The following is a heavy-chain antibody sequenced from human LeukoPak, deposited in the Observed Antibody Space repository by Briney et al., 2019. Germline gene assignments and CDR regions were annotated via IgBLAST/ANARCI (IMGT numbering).Heavy chain of an antibody. D-gene: IGHD3-3*01. J-gene: IGHJ4*02. Sequence: GESLRLSCAASGFAVSSNYMSWVRQAPGKGLEWVSVIYGGGSTYYADSVKGRFTISRDNSKNTLYLQMNSLRAEDTAVYYCARTIDDFWSGYYPLDWGQGTLVTVSS. CDR1: GFAVSSNY. V-gene: IGHV3-53*01. CDR2: IYGGGST. CDR3: ARTIDDFWSGYYPLD.